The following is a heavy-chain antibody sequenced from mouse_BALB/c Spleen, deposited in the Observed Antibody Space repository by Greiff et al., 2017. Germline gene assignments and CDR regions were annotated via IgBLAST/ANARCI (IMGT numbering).Heavy chain of an antibody. J-gene: IGHJ4*01. CDR1: GYTFTSYY. CDR2: INPSNGGT. Sequence: LQESGAELVKPGASVKLSCKASGYTFTSYYMYWVKQRPGQGLEWIGEINPSNGGTNFNEKFKSKATLTVDKSSSTAYMQLSSLTSEDSAVYYCTRAPYAMDYWGQGTSVTVSS. D-gene: IGHD3-1*01. CDR3: TRAPYAMDY. V-gene: IGHV1S16*01.